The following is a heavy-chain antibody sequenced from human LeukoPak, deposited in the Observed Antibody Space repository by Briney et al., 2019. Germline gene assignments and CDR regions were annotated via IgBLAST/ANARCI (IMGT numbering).Heavy chain of an antibody. Sequence: PGGSLRLSCAAPGFNFSTYWMTWVRQAPGKGLEWVANIKKDGSEKYYADSVQGRFTISRDNAKNSLSLQMNSLRAEDTALYYCARRYSGYEWAFDIWGQGTMVTVSS. CDR2: IKKDGSEK. V-gene: IGHV3-7*01. J-gene: IGHJ3*02. D-gene: IGHD5-12*01. CDR3: ARRYSGYEWAFDI. CDR1: GFNFSTYW.